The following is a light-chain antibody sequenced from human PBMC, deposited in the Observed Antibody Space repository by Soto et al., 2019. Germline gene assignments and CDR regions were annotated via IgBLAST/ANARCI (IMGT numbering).Light chain of an antibody. Sequence: EIVLTQSPGTLSLSPGERATLSCRASQSVSSSYLAWYQQKPGQAPRLLIYGASSRATGIPARFSGSGSGTDFTLTISRLEPEDFAVYYCQQYSNSPFTFGPGTKVDIK. CDR2: GAS. V-gene: IGKV3-20*01. CDR3: QQYSNSPFT. J-gene: IGKJ3*01. CDR1: QSVSSSY.